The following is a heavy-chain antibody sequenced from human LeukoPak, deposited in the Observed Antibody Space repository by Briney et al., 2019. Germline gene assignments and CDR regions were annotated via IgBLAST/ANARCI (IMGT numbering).Heavy chain of an antibody. Sequence: GGSLRLSCAASGFTFISNSMNWVRQAPGKGLEWVSTIYTGGNTYYAASVKGRFTISRDFSKNTVFLHMNSLRAEDTAMYYCARGDDSGYYDYFDYWGQGALVTVSS. J-gene: IGHJ4*02. CDR1: GFTFISNS. CDR3: ARGDDSGYYDYFDY. D-gene: IGHD3-22*01. V-gene: IGHV3-53*01. CDR2: IYTGGNT.